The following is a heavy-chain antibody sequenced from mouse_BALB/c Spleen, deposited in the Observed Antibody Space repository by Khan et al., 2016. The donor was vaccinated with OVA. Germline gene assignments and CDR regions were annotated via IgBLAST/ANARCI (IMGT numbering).Heavy chain of an antibody. CDR1: GYTFSSYW. CDR3: ARFYYGKGFDY. V-gene: IGHV1-9*01. CDR2: ILPGSGST. D-gene: IGHD2-1*01. Sequence: QVQLKQAGAELMKPGASVKISCKATGYTFSSYWIEWVKQRPGHGLEWIGEILPGSGSTNYNEKFKGKATFTADTSSNTAYMQLSSLTSEDSAVXYCARFYYGKGFDYWGQGTTLTVSS. J-gene: IGHJ2*01.